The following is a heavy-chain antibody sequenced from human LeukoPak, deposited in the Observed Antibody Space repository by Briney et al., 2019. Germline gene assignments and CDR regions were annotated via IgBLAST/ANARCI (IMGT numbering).Heavy chain of an antibody. CDR2: IYYSGSA. D-gene: IGHD3/OR15-3a*01. CDR1: GGSLSSGDYY. CDR3: ARWTGLSDAFDI. Sequence: SETLSLTCTVSGGSLSSGDYYWSWIRQPPGKGLEWIGYIYYSGSAYYNPSLKSRVTISVDTSKNQFSLKLSSVTAAATAVYYCARWTGLSDAFDIWGQGTMVTVSS. J-gene: IGHJ3*02. V-gene: IGHV4-30-4*08.